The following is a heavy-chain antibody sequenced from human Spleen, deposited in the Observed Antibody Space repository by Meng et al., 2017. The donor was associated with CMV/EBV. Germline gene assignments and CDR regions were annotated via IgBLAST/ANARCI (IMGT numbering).Heavy chain of an antibody. V-gene: IGHV1-46*01. CDR3: ARDSARGVNWFDP. CDR1: KYTFTTYN. CDR2: INPSAGTT. J-gene: IGHJ5*02. D-gene: IGHD6-6*01. Sequence: KASKYTFTTYNIHWVRQAPGQGLEWMGVINPSAGTTSHPQKFQGRVTMTRDTSTSTVYMEVTSLRFEDTAVYYCARDSARGVNWFDPWGQGTLVTVSS.